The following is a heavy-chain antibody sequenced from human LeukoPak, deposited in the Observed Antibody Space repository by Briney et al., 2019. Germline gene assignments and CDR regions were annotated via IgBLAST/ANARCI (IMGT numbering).Heavy chain of an antibody. CDR2: IKQDGSEK. V-gene: IGHV3-7*01. CDR3: ATSADSPGNS. CDR1: GFTFSSCW. Sequence: PGGSLRLSCAASGFTFSSCWMSWVRQAPGKGLEWVANIKQDGSEKHYVDSVKGRFTISRGNAKNSLYLQMTNLRAEDTAVYYCATSADSPGNSWGQGTLITVSS. J-gene: IGHJ4*02. D-gene: IGHD4-23*01.